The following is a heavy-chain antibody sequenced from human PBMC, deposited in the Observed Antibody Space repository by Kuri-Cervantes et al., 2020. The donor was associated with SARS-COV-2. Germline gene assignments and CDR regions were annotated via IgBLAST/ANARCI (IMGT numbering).Heavy chain of an antibody. CDR1: GYSFTTHW. CDR3: ARRAYGEQVDYYYMDV. V-gene: IGHV5-51*01. CDR2: IYPGDSDT. D-gene: IGHD4-17*01. Sequence: KVSCKGSGYSFTTHWIGWVRQMPGKGLEWMGIIYPGDSDTRYSPSFQGQVTISADKSISTAFLQWSSLKASDTAIYYCARRAYGEQVDYYYMDVWGKGTTVTVSS. J-gene: IGHJ6*03.